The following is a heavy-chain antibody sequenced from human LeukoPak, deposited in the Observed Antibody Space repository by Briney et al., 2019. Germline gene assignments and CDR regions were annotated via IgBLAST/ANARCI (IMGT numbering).Heavy chain of an antibody. Sequence: GASVNVSCKASGYTFTSYGISWVRQAPGQGLEWMGWISAYNGNTNYAQKLQGRVTMTTDTSTSTAYMELRSLRSDDTAVYYCARDHCSSTSCYKANWFDPWGQGTLVTVSS. CDR1: GYTFTSYG. J-gene: IGHJ5*02. CDR3: ARDHCSSTSCYKANWFDP. D-gene: IGHD2-2*02. V-gene: IGHV1-18*01. CDR2: ISAYNGNT.